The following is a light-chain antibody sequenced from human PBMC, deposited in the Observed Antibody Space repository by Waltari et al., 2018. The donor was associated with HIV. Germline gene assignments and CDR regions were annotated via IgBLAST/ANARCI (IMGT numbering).Light chain of an antibody. V-gene: IGLV2-23*03. CDR3: CSYASGSTFV. J-gene: IGLJ1*01. Sequence: SALTQPASVSGSPGQSLTLPCPSTRSHLGSSAVVSWYPQHPGKAPKVMIYEGSKRPSGVSNRFSGSKAGNTASLIISGLQAEDEADYYCCSYASGSTFVFGTGTKVTVL. CDR1: RSHLGSSAV. CDR2: EGS.